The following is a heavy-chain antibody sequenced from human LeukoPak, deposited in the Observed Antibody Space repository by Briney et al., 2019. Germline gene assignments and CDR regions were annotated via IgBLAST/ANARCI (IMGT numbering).Heavy chain of an antibody. CDR3: ARVGLSRYSSGWSDPYYYYYYGMDV. CDR2: IKQDGSEK. CDR1: GFTFSSYW. V-gene: IGHV3-7*01. D-gene: IGHD6-19*01. J-gene: IGHJ6*02. Sequence: GVSLRLSCAASGFTFSSYWMSWVRQAPGKGLEWVANIKQDGSEKYYVDSVNGRFTISRDNAKNSLYLQMNSLRAEDAAVYYCARVGLSRYSSGWSDPYYYYYYGMDVWGQGTTVTVSS.